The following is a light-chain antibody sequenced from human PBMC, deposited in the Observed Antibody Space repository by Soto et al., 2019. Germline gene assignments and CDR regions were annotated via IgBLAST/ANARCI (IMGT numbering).Light chain of an antibody. CDR1: PGISTY. CDR3: QQLNSYPIT. Sequence: DILLTQSPSFLSASVGDRVTITCRASPGISTYLAWYQKKPGKAPKLLIYAASILQSGVPSRFSGGGSGTDFTLTISGLQTDDVATYYCQQLNSYPITFGHGTRLESK. V-gene: IGKV1-9*01. CDR2: AAS. J-gene: IGKJ5*01.